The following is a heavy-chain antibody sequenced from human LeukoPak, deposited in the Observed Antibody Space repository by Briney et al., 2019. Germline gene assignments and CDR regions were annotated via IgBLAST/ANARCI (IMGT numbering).Heavy chain of an antibody. V-gene: IGHV1-2*02. Sequence: ASVKVSCKASGYTFTGYYMHWVRQAPGQGLEWMGWINPNSGGTNYAQKFQGRVTMTRDTSISTAYMELSRLRSDDTAVYYCARELWFGEATDYWGQGTLVTVSS. D-gene: IGHD3-10*01. CDR3: ARELWFGEATDY. J-gene: IGHJ4*02. CDR1: GYTFTGYY. CDR2: INPNSGGT.